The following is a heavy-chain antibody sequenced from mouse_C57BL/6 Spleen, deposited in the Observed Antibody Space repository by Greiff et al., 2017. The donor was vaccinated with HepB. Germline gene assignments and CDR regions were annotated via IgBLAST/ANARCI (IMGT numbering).Heavy chain of an antibody. D-gene: IGHD4-1*01. V-gene: IGHV1-19*01. CDR3: ARERTGTWFDY. J-gene: IGHJ2*01. Sequence: VQLQQSGPVLVKPGASVKMSCKASGYTFTDYYMNWVKQSHGKSLEWIGVINPYNGGTSYNQKFKGKATLTVDKSSSTAYMELNSLTSEDSAVYYCARERTGTWFDYWGQGTTLTVSS. CDR2: INPYNGGT. CDR1: GYTFTDYY.